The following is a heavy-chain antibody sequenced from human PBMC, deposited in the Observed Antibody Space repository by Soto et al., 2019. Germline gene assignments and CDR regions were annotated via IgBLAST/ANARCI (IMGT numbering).Heavy chain of an antibody. CDR3: ASTEDFFDY. J-gene: IGHJ4*02. V-gene: IGHV4-31*03. CDR2: IFYSGST. CDR1: GVSLTSGTYY. Sequence: QVQLQESDPGLVKPSQPLSLTCSVTGVSLTSGTYYWSWIRQHPGKGLEWIGYIFYSGSTDYNPSLKSRVNISVDTSKNQFSLKLSSVPAADTAVYYCASTEDFFDYWGQGTLVTVSS.